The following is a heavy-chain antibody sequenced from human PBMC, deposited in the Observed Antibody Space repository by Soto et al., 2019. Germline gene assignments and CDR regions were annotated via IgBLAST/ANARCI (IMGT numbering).Heavy chain of an antibody. D-gene: IGHD1-26*01. CDR3: AKDAIGLGAIMVFDY. CDR1: GFTFSSYG. Sequence: GGSLRLSCAASGFTFSSYGMHWVRQAPGKGLEWVAVISYDGSNKYYADSVKGRFTISRDNSKNTLYLQMNSLRAEDTAVYYCAKDAIGLGAIMVFDYWCQGTLVTVSS. CDR2: ISYDGSNK. J-gene: IGHJ4*02. V-gene: IGHV3-30*18.